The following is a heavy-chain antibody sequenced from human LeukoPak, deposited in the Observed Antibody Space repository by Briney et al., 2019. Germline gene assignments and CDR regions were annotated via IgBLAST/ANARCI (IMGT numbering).Heavy chain of an antibody. D-gene: IGHD3-16*01. CDR3: ASGYYDYVWGSYFGGDY. V-gene: IGHV7-4-1*02. CDR1: GYTFTSYA. J-gene: IGHJ4*02. CDR2: INTNTGNP. Sequence: EASVKVSCKASGYTFTSYAMNWVRQAPGQGLEWMGWINTNTGNPTYAQGFTGRSVFSLDTSVSTAYLQISSLKAEDTAVYYCASGYYDYVWGSYFGGDYWGQGTLVTVSS.